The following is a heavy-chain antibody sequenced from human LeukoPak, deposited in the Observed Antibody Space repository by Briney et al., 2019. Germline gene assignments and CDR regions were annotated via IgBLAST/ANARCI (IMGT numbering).Heavy chain of an antibody. CDR3: ARGQYYYGSGSFPPLNWFDP. Sequence: SQTLSLTCTVSGGSISSGGYYWSWIRQHPGKGLEWIGYIYYSGSTCYNPSLKSRVTISVDTSKNQFSLKLSSVTAADTAVYYCARGQYYYGSGSFPPLNWFDPWGQGTLVTVSS. V-gene: IGHV4-31*03. J-gene: IGHJ5*02. CDR2: IYYSGST. CDR1: GGSISSGGYY. D-gene: IGHD3-10*01.